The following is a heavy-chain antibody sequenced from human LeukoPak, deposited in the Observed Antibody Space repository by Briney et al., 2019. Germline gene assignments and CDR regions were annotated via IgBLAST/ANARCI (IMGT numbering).Heavy chain of an antibody. CDR2: ISHDATSE. V-gene: IGHV3-30*03. J-gene: IGHJ4*02. CDR1: GFTFSSYG. D-gene: IGHD3-10*01. Sequence: GGTLRLSCAASGFTFSSYGMSWLRQAPGKGLEWVAVISHDATSEHYADSLKGRFSISRDNSKNMVYLQMNSLRPEDTAVYYCGRAMVRGVIPYWGQGTLVTVPS. CDR3: GRAMVRGVIPY.